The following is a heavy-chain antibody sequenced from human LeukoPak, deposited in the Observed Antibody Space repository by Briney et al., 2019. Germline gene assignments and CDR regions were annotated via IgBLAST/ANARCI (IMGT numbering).Heavy chain of an antibody. CDR3: ARWAAAATHFDY. D-gene: IGHD6-13*01. Sequence: GGSLRLSCAASGFTFSSYSMNWVRQAPGKGLQWVSSISSSSSYIYYADSVKGRFTISRDNAKNSLYLQMNSLRAEDTAVYYCARWAAAATHFDYWGQGTLVTVSS. J-gene: IGHJ4*02. CDR1: GFTFSSYS. CDR2: ISSSSSYI. V-gene: IGHV3-21*01.